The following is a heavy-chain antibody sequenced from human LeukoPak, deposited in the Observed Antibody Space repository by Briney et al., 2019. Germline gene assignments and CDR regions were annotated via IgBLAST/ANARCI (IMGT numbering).Heavy chain of an antibody. Sequence: GRSLRLSCAASGFTFSSYAMHWVRQAPGKGLEWVAVISYDGSNKYYADSVKGRFTISRDNSKNTLYLQMNSLRAEDTAVYYCARDGQLYYDYVWGSYLDYWGQGTLVTVSP. CDR1: GFTFSSYA. J-gene: IGHJ4*02. D-gene: IGHD3-16*02. CDR2: ISYDGSNK. V-gene: IGHV3-30-3*01. CDR3: ARDGQLYYDYVWGSYLDY.